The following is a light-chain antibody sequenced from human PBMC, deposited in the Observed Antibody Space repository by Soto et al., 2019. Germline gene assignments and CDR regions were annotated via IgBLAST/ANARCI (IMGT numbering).Light chain of an antibody. Sequence: QSALTQPPSASGSPGQSVTISCTGTSSDVGGYKYVSWYQQHPGKAPKLIIYEVSNRPSGVPDRFSGSKSGNTASLTASGLQTEDEADYYCSSYAGSNNFVVFGGGTKLTVL. V-gene: IGLV2-8*01. CDR3: SSYAGSNNFVV. J-gene: IGLJ2*01. CDR1: SSDVGGYKY. CDR2: EVS.